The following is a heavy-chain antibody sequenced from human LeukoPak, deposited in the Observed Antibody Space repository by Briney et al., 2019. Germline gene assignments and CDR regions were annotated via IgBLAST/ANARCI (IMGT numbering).Heavy chain of an antibody. D-gene: IGHD3-3*01. V-gene: IGHV3-23*01. J-gene: IGHJ4*02. Sequence: GGSLRLSCAASGFTFSSYAMSWVRQAPGKGLEWVSVMGGSDGRIYYADSVKGRFTISRDNSKNTLYLQMNSLRAEDTAVYYCAKDGPDYDFWSGYCDYWGQGTLVTVSS. CDR1: GFTFSSYA. CDR2: MGGSDGRI. CDR3: AKDGPDYDFWSGYCDY.